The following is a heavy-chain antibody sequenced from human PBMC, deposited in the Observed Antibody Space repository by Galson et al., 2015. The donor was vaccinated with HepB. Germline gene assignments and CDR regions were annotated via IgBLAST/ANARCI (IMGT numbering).Heavy chain of an antibody. CDR3: ARVSGSGSYHY. CDR1: GFTVSSNY. CDR2: IYSGGTT. D-gene: IGHD3-10*01. J-gene: IGHJ4*02. Sequence: SLRLSCAASGFTVSSNYMSWVRQAPGKGLEWVSVIYSGGTTYYADSVKGRFTISRDNSKNTLFLQMNSLRAEDTAVYYCARVSGSGSYHYWGQGTLVTVSS. V-gene: IGHV3-66*01.